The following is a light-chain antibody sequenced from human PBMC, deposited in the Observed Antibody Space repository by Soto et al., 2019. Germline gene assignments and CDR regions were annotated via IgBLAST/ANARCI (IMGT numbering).Light chain of an antibody. CDR2: GAS. CDR3: QQYDGSVYT. V-gene: IGKV3-20*01. CDR1: QSVRSSY. J-gene: IGKJ2*01. Sequence: EIVLTQSPGTLSLSPGERATLSCRASQSVRSSYLAWYQQKPGQAPRLLIYGASGRATGIPDRFSGSGSGTDFTLTISRLEPEDFAVYYCQQYDGSVYTFGQGTKLEI.